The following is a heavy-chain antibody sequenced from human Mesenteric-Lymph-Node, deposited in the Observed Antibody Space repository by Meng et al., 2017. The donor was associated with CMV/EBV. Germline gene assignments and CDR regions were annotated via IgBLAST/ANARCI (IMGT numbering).Heavy chain of an antibody. CDR2: IIPIFGTA. V-gene: IGHV1-69*05. Sequence: SVPVSCQASGGTFSSYAISWVRQAPGQRREWMGGIIPIFGTANYAQKFQGRVTITTDESTSTAYMELSSLRAEDTAVYYCARETRENWNPYYYYGMDVWGQGTTVTVSS. CDR1: GGTFSSYA. CDR3: ARETRENWNPYYYYGMDV. D-gene: IGHD1-1*01. J-gene: IGHJ6*02.